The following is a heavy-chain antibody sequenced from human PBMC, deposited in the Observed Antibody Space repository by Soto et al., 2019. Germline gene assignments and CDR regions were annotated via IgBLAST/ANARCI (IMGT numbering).Heavy chain of an antibody. CDR1: GYSFTSYW. V-gene: IGHV5-51*01. J-gene: IGHJ6*02. Sequence: EVRLVQSGAEVKKPGESLKISCKGSGYSFTSYWLGWVRQMPGKGLEWMGTIFPGDSDIRYSPPFQGQVTISVDKSISTAYLQWSSQKASDTDTYFCARSSSSYHGSLDVWGQGTTVTVSS. CDR2: IFPGDSDI. D-gene: IGHD3-22*01. CDR3: ARSSSSYHGSLDV.